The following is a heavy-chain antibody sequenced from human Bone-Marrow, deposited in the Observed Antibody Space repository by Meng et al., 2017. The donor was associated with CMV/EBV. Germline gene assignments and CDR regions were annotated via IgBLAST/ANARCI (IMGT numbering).Heavy chain of an antibody. CDR1: RFTFSSYW. J-gene: IGHJ4*02. D-gene: IGHD3-3*01. CDR2: IKQDGSEK. Sequence: GESLKISCAASRFTFSSYWMSWVRQAPGKGLEWVANIKQDGSEKYYVDSVKGRFTISRDNAKNSLYLQMNSLRAEDTALYYCARDFWRGLDYWGQGTLVTVSS. CDR3: ARDFWRGLDY. V-gene: IGHV3-7*03.